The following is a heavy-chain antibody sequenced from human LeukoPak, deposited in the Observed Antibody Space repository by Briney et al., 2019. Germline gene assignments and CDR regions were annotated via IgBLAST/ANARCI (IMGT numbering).Heavy chain of an antibody. CDR2: IYYSGST. V-gene: IGHV4-61*08. Sequence: PSQTLSLTCTVSGDSISSGGYSWSWIRQPPGKGLEWIGYIYYSGSTNYNPSLKSRVTISVDTSKNQFSLKLSSVTAADTAVYYCARVEYYYDSSGYYLNHKSDYWGQGTLVTVSS. D-gene: IGHD3-22*01. CDR3: ARVEYYYDSSGYYLNHKSDY. J-gene: IGHJ4*02. CDR1: GDSISSGGYS.